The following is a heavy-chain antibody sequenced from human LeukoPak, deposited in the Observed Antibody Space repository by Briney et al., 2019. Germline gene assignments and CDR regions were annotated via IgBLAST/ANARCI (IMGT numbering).Heavy chain of an antibody. V-gene: IGHV3-66*01. CDR1: GFTVSSHY. Sequence: GGSLRLSCAASGFTVSSHYMNWVRQAPGKGLEWVSVIYSGGSTYYADSVKGRFTISRDNAKNSLYLQMNSLRAEDTAVYYCASTTVVTPLAYWGQGTLVTVSS. D-gene: IGHD4-23*01. CDR3: ASTTVVTPLAY. CDR2: IYSGGST. J-gene: IGHJ4*02.